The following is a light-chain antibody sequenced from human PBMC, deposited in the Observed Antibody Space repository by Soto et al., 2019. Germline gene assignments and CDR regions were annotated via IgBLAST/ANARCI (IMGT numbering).Light chain of an antibody. V-gene: IGLV2-23*01. Sequence: QSALTQPASVSGSPAQSITISCTGTSSDVGSYNLVSWYQQHPGKAPKLMIYEGSKRPSGVSNRFSGSKSGNTASLTISGLQAEDEADYYCCSYAGSYVVFGGGTKLTVL. CDR2: EGS. CDR3: CSYAGSYVV. CDR1: SSDVGSYNL. J-gene: IGLJ2*01.